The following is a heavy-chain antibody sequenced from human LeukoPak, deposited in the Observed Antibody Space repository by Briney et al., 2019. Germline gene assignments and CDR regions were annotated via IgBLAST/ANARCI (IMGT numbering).Heavy chain of an antibody. V-gene: IGHV3-21*01. CDR3: ARDARWLEYYFDY. CDR2: ISTSSSYT. D-gene: IGHD5-24*01. J-gene: IGHJ4*02. CDR1: GITFSSYT. Sequence: PGGSLRLSCAASGITFSSYTMNWARQAPGKGLEWVSFISTSSSYTYYADSVKGRFTISRDNARNSLYLQMNSLRAEDTAVYYCARDARWLEYYFDYWGQGTLVTVSS.